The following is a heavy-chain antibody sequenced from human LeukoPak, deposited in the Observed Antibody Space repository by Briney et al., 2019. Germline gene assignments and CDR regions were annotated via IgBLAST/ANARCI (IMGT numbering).Heavy chain of an antibody. CDR2: IDHSGYT. CDR3: TRMTAGHDY. D-gene: IGHD2-21*02. Sequence: SETLSLTRAVSGVSFDDYYWSWVRQTPGKALEWIGEIDHSGYTNDSPSLKSRVTLSIDTSRKQFSLNLRSVTVADTGIYYCTRMTAGHDYWGQGSLVTVSS. J-gene: IGHJ4*02. CDR1: GVSFDDYY. V-gene: IGHV4-34*01.